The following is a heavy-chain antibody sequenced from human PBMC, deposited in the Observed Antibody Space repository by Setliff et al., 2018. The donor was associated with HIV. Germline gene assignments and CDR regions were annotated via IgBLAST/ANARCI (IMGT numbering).Heavy chain of an antibody. CDR3: ATLDYYGSQTYNLALHY. CDR2: VDPKNGKT. V-gene: IGHV1-69-2*01. Sequence: PPVKVSCKASGYTFTDYYMHWVQQAPGKGLEWMGRVDPKNGKTLYAENLRGRITITADTSTDTAYMELNSLRSEDTAMYYCATLDYYGSQTYNLALHYWGQGTLVTVSS. J-gene: IGHJ4*02. D-gene: IGHD3-10*01. CDR1: GYTFTDYY.